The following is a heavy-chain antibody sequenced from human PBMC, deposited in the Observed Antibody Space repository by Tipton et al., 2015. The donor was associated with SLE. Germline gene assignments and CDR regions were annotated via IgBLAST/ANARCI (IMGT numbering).Heavy chain of an antibody. CDR3: ARQPSPYYDTTSYFDY. CDR2: IWHSGTA. CDR1: GVSMSSYY. V-gene: IGHV4-59*08. D-gene: IGHD3-16*01. Sequence: TLSLTCTVSGVSMSSYYWTWIRQTPGKGLEWIGSIWHSGTAHYNPSLESRVSISVDTSQNHFSLRLTSVTAEDTAVYFCARQPSPYYDTTSYFDYWGPGILVTVSS. J-gene: IGHJ4*02.